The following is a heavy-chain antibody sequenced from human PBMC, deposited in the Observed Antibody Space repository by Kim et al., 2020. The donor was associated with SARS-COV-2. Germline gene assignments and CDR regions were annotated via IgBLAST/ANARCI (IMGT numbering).Heavy chain of an antibody. V-gene: IGHV3-53*01. CDR3: ARRSYSSESWVAFDI. CDR2: IYGGDRT. J-gene: IGHJ3*02. Sequence: GGSLRLSCAASGFTVSSNYMSWVRQAPGKGLEWVSVIYGGDRTYYADSVRGRFTISRDNSKNTLYLQMNSLRAEDTAVYHCARRSYSSESWVAFDIWGQGTPVSVSS. D-gene: IGHD6-25*01. CDR1: GFTVSSNY.